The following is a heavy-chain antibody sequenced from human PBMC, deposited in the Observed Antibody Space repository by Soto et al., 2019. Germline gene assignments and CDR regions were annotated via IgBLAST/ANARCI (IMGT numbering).Heavy chain of an antibody. D-gene: IGHD2-8*01. V-gene: IGHV1-18*04. Sequence: SVKVSCKASGYTFTNHGISWVRQAPGQGLEWLGWISGHNGNTKYAQRLKGRVTMTADTSTSTAYMELRSLRSDDTAVYYCARDLYPLAYYFDFWGQGTLVTVSS. CDR3: ARDLYPLAYYFDF. CDR2: ISGHNGNT. J-gene: IGHJ4*02. CDR1: GYTFTNHG.